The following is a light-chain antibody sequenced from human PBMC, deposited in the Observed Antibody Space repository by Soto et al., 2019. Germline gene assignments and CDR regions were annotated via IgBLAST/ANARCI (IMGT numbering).Light chain of an antibody. CDR1: QSLDSY. V-gene: IGKV3-11*01. Sequence: EIVLTQSPATLSLSPGERATLSCRASQSLDSYLAWYQQKPGQAPRLLIYDASNRATGVTARFSGSGSGTDFTLTINSLEPEDFAFYYCQQRRSWSITFGGGTKVEIK. CDR2: DAS. CDR3: QQRRSWSIT. J-gene: IGKJ4*01.